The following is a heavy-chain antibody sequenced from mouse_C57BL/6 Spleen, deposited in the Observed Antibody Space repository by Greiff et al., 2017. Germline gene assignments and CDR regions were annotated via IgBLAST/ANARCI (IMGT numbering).Heavy chain of an antibody. V-gene: IGHV1-55*01. CDR3: ARRWWDFDY. CDR2: IYPGSGST. D-gene: IGHD1-1*02. CDR1: GYTFTSYW. J-gene: IGHJ2*01. Sequence: VQLQQPGAELVKPGASVKMSCKASGYTFTSYWITWVKQRPGQGLEWIGDIYPGSGSTNSNEKFKSKATLTVDKSSSTAYLQLSSLTSEDTAFYYCARRWWDFDYWGQGTTLTVSS.